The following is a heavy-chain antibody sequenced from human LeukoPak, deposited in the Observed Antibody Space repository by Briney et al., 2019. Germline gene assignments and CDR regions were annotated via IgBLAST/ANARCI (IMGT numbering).Heavy chain of an antibody. J-gene: IGHJ4*02. Sequence: GVSLRLSCAASGFTFSTYGTHWVRQAPGKGLEWVALITYDGYYKYYSDSVKGRFTISSDTSKNTLSLQMNSLRAEDTAVYYCARDLSPVVRASPMGYWGQGTLVTVSS. V-gene: IGHV3-30*03. CDR3: ARDLSPVVRASPMGY. CDR2: ITYDGYYK. CDR1: GFTFSTYG. D-gene: IGHD3-10*01.